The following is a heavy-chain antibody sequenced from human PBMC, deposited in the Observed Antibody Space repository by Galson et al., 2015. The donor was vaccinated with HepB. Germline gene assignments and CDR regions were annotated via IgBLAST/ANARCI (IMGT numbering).Heavy chain of an antibody. CDR1: GFTFSSYA. CDR2: IKSRRFGGKV. D-gene: IGHD1-14*01. J-gene: IGHJ4*02. Sequence: SLRLSCAASGFTFSSYAVNWVRQAPGKGLEWVARIKSRRFGGKVDYGTPVKGRFTISRDDSKHTLSLLMDSLKTEDTAVYYCTTTVRPEDFLEYWGQGSLVTVSS. V-gene: IGHV3-15*01. CDR3: TTTVRPEDFLEY.